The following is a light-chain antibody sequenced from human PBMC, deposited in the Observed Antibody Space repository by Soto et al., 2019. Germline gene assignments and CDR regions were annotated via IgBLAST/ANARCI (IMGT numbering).Light chain of an antibody. CDR2: AAS. J-gene: IGKJ1*01. Sequence: DIQMTQSPSSLSASVRDRVTITCRASQGISNYLAWYQQKPGKVPKLLIYAASTLQSGVPSRFSGSGSGTDFTINISSLKPEDVAAYYCLNYDSDPWTFGQGTKVEIK. V-gene: IGKV1-27*01. CDR1: QGISNY. CDR3: LNYDSDPWT.